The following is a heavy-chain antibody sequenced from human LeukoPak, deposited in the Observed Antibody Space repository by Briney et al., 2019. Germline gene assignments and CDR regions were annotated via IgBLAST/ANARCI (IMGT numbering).Heavy chain of an antibody. D-gene: IGHD2-15*01. V-gene: IGHV4-59*12. CDR2: IYYSGST. Sequence: PSETLSLTCTVSGGSISSYYWSWIRQPPGKGLEWIGYIYYSGSTYYNPSLKSRVTISVDTSKNQFSLKLSSVTAADTAVYYCARDQDTVVGYFDYWGQGTLVTVSS. CDR1: GGSISSYY. CDR3: ARDQDTVVGYFDY. J-gene: IGHJ4*02.